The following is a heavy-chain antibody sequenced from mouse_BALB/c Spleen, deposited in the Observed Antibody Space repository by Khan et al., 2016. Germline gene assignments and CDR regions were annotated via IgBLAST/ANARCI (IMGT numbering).Heavy chain of an antibody. J-gene: IGHJ3*01. CDR1: GFNIKDTY. Sequence: VQLQQSGAELVKPGASVKLSCTASGFNIKDTYMHWVNQRPEQGLEWIGRIDPANGNTKYDPKFQGKATITADTSSNTAYLQLSSLTSEDHAAYYCARAYGPGFAYWGQGTLVTVSA. V-gene: IGHV14-3*02. CDR3: ARAYGPGFAY. D-gene: IGHD1-2*01. CDR2: IDPANGNT.